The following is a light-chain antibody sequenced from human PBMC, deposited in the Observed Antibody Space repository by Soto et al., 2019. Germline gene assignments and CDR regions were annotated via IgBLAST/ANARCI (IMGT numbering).Light chain of an antibody. CDR3: QQSYNIRPT. V-gene: IGKV1-39*01. CDR2: DAS. Sequence: DIQMTKSPSSLSASVGARVTIICRAAQTIGRHLNWYQQKPGRAPKLLIYDASSLESGVPSRFSGIGSGTDFTLTISSLQPEDFATYYCQQSYNIRPTFGGGTNVEI. J-gene: IGKJ4*01. CDR1: QTIGRH.